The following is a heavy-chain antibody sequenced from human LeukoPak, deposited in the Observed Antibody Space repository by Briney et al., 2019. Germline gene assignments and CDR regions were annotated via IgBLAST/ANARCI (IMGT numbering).Heavy chain of an antibody. J-gene: IGHJ5*02. Sequence: SETLSLTCAVYGGSFSGYYWSWIRQPPGKGLEWIGEINHSGSTNYNPSLKSRVTISVDTSKNQFSLKLSSVTAADTAVYYCARGHYYDSSGYYPRGQGTLVTVSS. CDR2: INHSGST. D-gene: IGHD3-22*01. CDR3: ARGHYYDSSGYYP. V-gene: IGHV4-34*01. CDR1: GGSFSGYY.